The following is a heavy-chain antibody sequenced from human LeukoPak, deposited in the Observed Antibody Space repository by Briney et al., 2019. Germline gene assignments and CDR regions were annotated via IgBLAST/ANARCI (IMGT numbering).Heavy chain of an antibody. CDR1: GFTFSSYS. CDR3: ARERNLEIAVAGTIFDY. J-gene: IGHJ4*02. Sequence: GGSLRLSCAASGFTFSSYSMNWVRQAPGKGLEWVSSISSSSSYIYYADSVKGRFTISRDNSKNTLYLQMNSLRGEDTAVYYCARERNLEIAVAGTIFDYWGQGTLVTVSS. V-gene: IGHV3-21*01. CDR2: ISSSSSYI. D-gene: IGHD6-19*01.